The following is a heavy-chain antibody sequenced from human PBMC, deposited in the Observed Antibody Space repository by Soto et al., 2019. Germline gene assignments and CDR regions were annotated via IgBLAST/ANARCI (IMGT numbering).Heavy chain of an antibody. CDR3: ARTSRGYFTGYGMDV. CDR1: GFTFSSYS. CDR2: ISSSGTYT. Sequence: PGGSLRLSCAASGFTFSSYSMNWVRQAPGKGPEWVSSISSSGTYTHYADSVKGRFTISRDNAKNSLYLQMNSLRADDTAVYYCARTSRGYFTGYGMDVWGQGNTVTVSS. J-gene: IGHJ6*02. D-gene: IGHD1-26*01. V-gene: IGHV3-21*01.